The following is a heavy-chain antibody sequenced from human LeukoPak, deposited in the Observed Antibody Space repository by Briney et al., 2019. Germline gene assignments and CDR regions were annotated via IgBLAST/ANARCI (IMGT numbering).Heavy chain of an antibody. D-gene: IGHD2-2*02. CDR3: ARVPTAVVPAAI. CDR1: GFTFSSYS. CDR2: ISSSSSYI. V-gene: IGHV3-21*01. Sequence: GGSLRLSCAASGFTFSSYSMNWVRQAPGKGLEWVSSISSSSSYIYYADSVKGRFTISRDNAKNSLYLQMNSLRAELTAVYYCARVPTAVVPAAIWGQGTLVTVSS. J-gene: IGHJ4*02.